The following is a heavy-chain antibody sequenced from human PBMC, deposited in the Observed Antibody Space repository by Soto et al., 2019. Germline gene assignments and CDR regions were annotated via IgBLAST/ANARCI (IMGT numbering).Heavy chain of an antibody. V-gene: IGHV3-11*01. CDR3: ATDCSCTSCQVFDY. Sequence: QVQLVESGGGLVKPGGSLRLSCAASGFTFSDCYMSWIRQSPGKGLEWVSYISSSGSTIYYSDSVKGRFTISRDNAKNSLYLQMNSLRAEDTAVYYCATDCSCTSCQVFDYWGQGTLVTVSS. CDR1: GFTFSDCY. D-gene: IGHD2-2*01. J-gene: IGHJ4*02. CDR2: ISSSGSTI.